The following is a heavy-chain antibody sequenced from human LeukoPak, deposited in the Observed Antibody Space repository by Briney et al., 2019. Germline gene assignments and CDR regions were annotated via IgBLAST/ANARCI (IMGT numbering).Heavy chain of an antibody. Sequence: PGGSLRLSCAASGFTFSSYAMSWVRQAPGKGLEWVSAISGSGGSTYYADSVKGRFTISRDNSKNTLYLQMNSLRAEDTAVYYCANPRWCGVRAFDIWGQGTMVTVSS. J-gene: IGHJ3*02. CDR2: ISGSGGST. CDR3: ANPRWCGVRAFDI. V-gene: IGHV3-23*01. D-gene: IGHD2-8*02. CDR1: GFTFSSYA.